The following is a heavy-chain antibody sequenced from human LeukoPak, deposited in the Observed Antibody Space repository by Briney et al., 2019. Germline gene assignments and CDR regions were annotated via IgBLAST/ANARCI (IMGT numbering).Heavy chain of an antibody. V-gene: IGHV1-18*01. CDR1: GYTFSIYG. CDR2: VSAHSGNT. D-gene: IGHD5-18*01. J-gene: IGHJ6*02. CDR3: ARVSCGYNCHYAMDV. Sequence: ASVKVSCKASGYTFSIYGISWLRQAPGQGLGWVGWVSAHSGNTKYAERVQGRASMTADTSTSTAYMELRSLRSDDTALYYCARVSCGYNCHYAMDVWGQGTTVTVSS.